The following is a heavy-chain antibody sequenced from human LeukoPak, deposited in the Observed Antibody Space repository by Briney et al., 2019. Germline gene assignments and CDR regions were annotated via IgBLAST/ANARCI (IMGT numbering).Heavy chain of an antibody. J-gene: IGHJ4*02. CDR2: IYYSGST. CDR1: GGSISSSSYY. CDR3: ASRGYSSSGGYFDY. D-gene: IGHD6-13*01. Sequence: SETLSLTCTVSGGSISSSSYYWGWIRQPPGKGLEWVGSIYYSGSTYYNPSLKSRVTISVDTSKNQFSLKLSSVTAADTAVYYCASRGYSSSGGYFDYWGQGTLVTVSS. V-gene: IGHV4-39*01.